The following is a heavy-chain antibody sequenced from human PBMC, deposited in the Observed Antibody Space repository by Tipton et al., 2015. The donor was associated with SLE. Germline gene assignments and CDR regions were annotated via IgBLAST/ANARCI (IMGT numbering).Heavy chain of an antibody. Sequence: TLSLTCTVSGGSISSYYWSWIRQPPGKGLEWIGYIYYSGSTNYNPSLKSRVTISVDTSKNQFSLKLSSVTAADTAVYYCARQDIVVVVAATPGWYFDLWGRGTLVTVSS. D-gene: IGHD2-15*01. V-gene: IGHV4-59*08. CDR1: GGSISSYY. J-gene: IGHJ2*01. CDR2: IYYSGST. CDR3: ARQDIVVVVAATPGWYFDL.